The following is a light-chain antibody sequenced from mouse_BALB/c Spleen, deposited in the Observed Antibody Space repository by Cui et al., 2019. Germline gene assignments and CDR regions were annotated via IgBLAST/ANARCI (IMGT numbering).Light chain of an antibody. V-gene: IGKV16-104*01. CDR2: SGS. Sequence: DVQITQAPFYLAASPGDTITIKCRASKSISKYLAWYQEKPGKTNKLLIYSGSTLQSGIPSRFSGSGSGTDFTLTISRLEPEDFAMYYCQQHNEYPWTFGGGTKLEIK. J-gene: IGKJ1*01. CDR1: KSISKY. CDR3: QQHNEYPWT.